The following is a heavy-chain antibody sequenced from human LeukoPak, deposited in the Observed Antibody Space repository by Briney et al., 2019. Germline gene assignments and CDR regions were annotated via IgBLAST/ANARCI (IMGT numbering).Heavy chain of an antibody. V-gene: IGHV3-30*06. CDR2: ISDDGNNL. CDR3: AKDRGTIFNVLNYHFDL. D-gene: IGHD3-3*02. J-gene: IGHJ4*02. Sequence: GGSLRLSCAASGFTFSNGMHWVRQAPGKGLEWVAIISDDGNNLGYADSVKGRFTISRDNSKDTLSLQMNSLTAEDTAVYYCAKDRGTIFNVLNYHFDLWGQGVLVTVSS. CDR1: GFTFSNG.